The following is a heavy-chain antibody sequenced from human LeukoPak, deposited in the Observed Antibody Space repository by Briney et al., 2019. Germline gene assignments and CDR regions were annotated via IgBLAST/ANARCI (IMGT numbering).Heavy chain of an antibody. CDR3: AGDRWRGAPDYFDS. V-gene: IGHV3-30*03. Sequence: GGSLRLSCAASGFSLTHDAIHWVRQAPGKGLEWVAVVSKDTVTKFYRDSVKGRFTVSTDTSKNTVYLQMTGLRSEDTAVYYCAGDRWRGAPDYFDSWGQGTLVTVSS. J-gene: IGHJ4*02. CDR1: GFSLTHDA. CDR2: VSKDTVTK. D-gene: IGHD1-26*01.